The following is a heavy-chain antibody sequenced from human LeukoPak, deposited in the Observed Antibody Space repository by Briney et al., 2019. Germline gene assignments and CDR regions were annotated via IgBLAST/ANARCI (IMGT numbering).Heavy chain of an antibody. CDR3: AKQLGYCSDGSCYFPY. CDR2: ITGSGGST. J-gene: IGHJ4*02. D-gene: IGHD2-15*01. CDR1: GFTFSSYW. Sequence: LSGGSLRLSCAASGFTFSSYWMSWVRQAPGKGLEWVSAITGSGGSTNSADSVQGRFTISRDNSKSTLCLQMNSLRAEDTAVYYCAKQLGYCSDGSCYFPYWGQGTLVTVSS. V-gene: IGHV3-23*01.